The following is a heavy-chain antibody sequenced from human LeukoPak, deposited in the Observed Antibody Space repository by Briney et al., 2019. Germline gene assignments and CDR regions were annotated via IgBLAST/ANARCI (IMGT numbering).Heavy chain of an antibody. V-gene: IGHV3-48*02. CDR1: GFTFSVYS. Sequence: GGSLRLSCAASGFTFSVYSMNWVRQAPGKGLEWVSYISSSSSTIYYADSVKGRFTISRDNAKNSLYLQMNSLRDEDTAVYYCAIPYYDILTGYYPPYGMDVWGQGTTVTVSS. CDR2: ISSSSSTI. CDR3: AIPYYDILTGYYPPYGMDV. J-gene: IGHJ6*02. D-gene: IGHD3-9*01.